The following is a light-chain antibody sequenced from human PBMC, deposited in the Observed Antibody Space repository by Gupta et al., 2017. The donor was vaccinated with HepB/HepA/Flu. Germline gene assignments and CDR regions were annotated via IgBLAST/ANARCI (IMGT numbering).Light chain of an antibody. CDR2: EVK. CDR3: CSYAGRSPCHYV. CDR1: RSDVGSYNV. J-gene: IGLJ1*01. V-gene: IGLV2-23*02. Sequence: QSALPQPASQSGSPGQPITISCTGTRSDVGSYNVVSWYQHHPGKAPNLMVYEVKKRRSGGAHRFSGSKSGNTAALTISGLQAEDEAEYYCCSYAGRSPCHYVFGTGTKVTVL.